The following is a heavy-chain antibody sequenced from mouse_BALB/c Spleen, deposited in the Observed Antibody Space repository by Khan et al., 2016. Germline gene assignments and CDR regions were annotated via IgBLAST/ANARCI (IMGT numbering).Heavy chain of an antibody. Sequence: QVQLKESGPGLVAPSQSLSITCTVSGFSLTDYGVSWIRQPPGKGLEWLGVIWGGGSTYYNSDLKSRLSISKDNSKSQDFLEMNSLQTDDTAMYCWAKGIWSYYFALDYWGQGTSVTVSS. D-gene: IGHD1-1*02. V-gene: IGHV2-6-5*01. CDR2: IWGGGST. J-gene: IGHJ4*01. CDR1: GFSLTDYG. CDR3: AKGIWSYYFALDY.